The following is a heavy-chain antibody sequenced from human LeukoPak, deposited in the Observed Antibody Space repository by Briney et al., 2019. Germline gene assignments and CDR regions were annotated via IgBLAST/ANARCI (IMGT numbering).Heavy chain of an antibody. V-gene: IGHV3-30-3*01. CDR2: ISYDGSNK. J-gene: IGHJ3*02. D-gene: IGHD2-15*01. CDR1: GFTFDDYT. Sequence: PGGSLRLSRAASGFTFDDYTMHWVRQAPGKGLEWVAVISYDGSNKYYADSVKGRFTISRDNSKNTLYLQMNSLRAEDTAVYYCARDSWWRTTDAFDIWGQGTMVTVSS. CDR3: ARDSWWRTTDAFDI.